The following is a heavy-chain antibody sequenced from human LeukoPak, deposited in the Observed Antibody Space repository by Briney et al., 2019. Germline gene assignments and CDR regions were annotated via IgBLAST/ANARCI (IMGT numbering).Heavy chain of an antibody. D-gene: IGHD2-15*01. CDR3: ARIWGYCSGDSCYSTPY. V-gene: IGHV3-48*02. J-gene: IGHJ4*02. CDR2: ISRSSGTI. CDR1: GFTFSSYS. Sequence: PGGSLRLSCVASGFTFSSYSMNWVRQAPGRGLEWVSSISRSSGTIYYADSVKGRFTISRDNAKNSLYLLMNSLRDEDTAVYYCARIWGYCSGDSCYSTPYWGQGTLVTVSS.